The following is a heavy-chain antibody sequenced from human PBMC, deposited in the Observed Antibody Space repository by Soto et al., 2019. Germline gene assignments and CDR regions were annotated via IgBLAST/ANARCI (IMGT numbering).Heavy chain of an antibody. CDR3: AKDRGPDQQLDPYHYYYYYGMDV. J-gene: IGHJ6*02. D-gene: IGHD6-13*01. Sequence: GGSLRLSCAASGFTFSSYGMHWVRQAPGKGLEWVAVISYDGSNKYYADSVKGRFTISRDNSKNTLYPQMNSLRAEDTAVYYCAKDRGPDQQLDPYHYYYYYGMDVWGQGTTVTVSS. CDR2: ISYDGSNK. V-gene: IGHV3-30*18. CDR1: GFTFSSYG.